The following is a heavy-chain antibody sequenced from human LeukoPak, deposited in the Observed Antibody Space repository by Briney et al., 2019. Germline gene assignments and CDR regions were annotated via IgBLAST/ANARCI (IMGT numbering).Heavy chain of an antibody. CDR2: LWYVGGNE. D-gene: IGHD3-10*01. Sequence: GGSLRLSCAASGFAFSNYGMHWVRQAPAKGLEGVAFLWYVGGNEYYADSVKGRFTISRDNSKNTLFLQMNSLRAEDTAVYYCARAVAAARGVNYFDYWGQGTLVTVSS. CDR1: GFAFSNYG. J-gene: IGHJ4*02. CDR3: ARAVAAARGVNYFDY. V-gene: IGHV3-33*01.